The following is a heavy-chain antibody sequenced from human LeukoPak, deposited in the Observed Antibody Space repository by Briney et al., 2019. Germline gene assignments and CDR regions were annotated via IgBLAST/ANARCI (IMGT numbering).Heavy chain of an antibody. D-gene: IGHD3-22*01. CDR1: GGSISGSSYY. J-gene: IGHJ4*02. Sequence: SETLSLTCTVSGGSISGSSYYWGWIRQPPGKGLEWIGSIYYSGSTYYNPSLKSRVTISVDTSKNQFSLKLSSVTAADTAVYYCASQGRKNYDSSGYYYASWGQGTLVTVSS. CDR3: ASQGRKNYDSSGYYYAS. V-gene: IGHV4-39*01. CDR2: IYYSGST.